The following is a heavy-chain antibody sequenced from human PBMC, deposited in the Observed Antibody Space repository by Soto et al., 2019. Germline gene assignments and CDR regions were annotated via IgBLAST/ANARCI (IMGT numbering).Heavy chain of an antibody. J-gene: IGHJ4*02. CDR2: IGSDGTHK. CDR3: ARDSRVDVPEYFDN. D-gene: IGHD3-10*02. Sequence: QVRLVESGGGLVRPGRSLRLSCAASGFSIPSCAIHWIRQAPGKGLEWVAVIGSDGTHKYYGDSVQGRFTISRDTSQNMVFLQMDRLTAEDTALYYCARDSRVDVPEYFDNWGQGTLVTVSS. V-gene: IGHV3-30*01. CDR1: GFSIPSCA.